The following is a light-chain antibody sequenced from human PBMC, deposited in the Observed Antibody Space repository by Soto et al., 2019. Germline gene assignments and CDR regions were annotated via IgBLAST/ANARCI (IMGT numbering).Light chain of an antibody. J-gene: IGLJ1*01. CDR3: SSYTSTSSYV. V-gene: IGLV2-14*03. CDR2: EVS. CDR1: SSDVGGYNS. Sequence: QSVLTQPASVSESPGQSITVSCTGTSSDVGGYNSVSWYQQHPGKPPKLIIYEVSNRPSGVSDRFSGSKSGNTASLTISGLQAEDEADYYCSSYTSTSSYVFATGTKVTVL.